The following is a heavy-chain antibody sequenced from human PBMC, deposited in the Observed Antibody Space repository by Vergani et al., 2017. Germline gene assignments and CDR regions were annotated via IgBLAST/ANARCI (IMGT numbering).Heavy chain of an antibody. J-gene: IGHJ4*02. CDR3: ARSYCSSTRCYSGD. D-gene: IGHD2-2*01. CDR1: GFTFSGYY. CDR2: IGDSGTTI. V-gene: IGHV3-11*01. Sequence: QVQLVESGGGLVIPGGSLRLSCAASGFTFSGYYMSWIRQAPGKGLEWVSYIGDSGTTIYYAGSVKGRFTISMDNAKNSLYLQMNSLRAEDTAVYYCARSYCSSTRCYSGDWGEGSLVTVPS.